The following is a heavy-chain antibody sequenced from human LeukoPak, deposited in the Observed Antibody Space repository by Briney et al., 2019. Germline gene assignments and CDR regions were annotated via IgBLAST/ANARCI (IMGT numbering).Heavy chain of an antibody. D-gene: IGHD2-2*01. CDR2: ISSSSSYI. J-gene: IGHJ3*02. V-gene: IGHV3-21*01. Sequence: GGSLRLSCAASGFTFSSYSMNWVRQAPGKGLEWVSSISSSSSYIYYADSVKGRSTISRDNAKNSLYLQMNSLRAEDTAVYYCAHIVVVPAANSYAFDIWGQGTMVTVSS. CDR1: GFTFSSYS. CDR3: AHIVVVPAANSYAFDI.